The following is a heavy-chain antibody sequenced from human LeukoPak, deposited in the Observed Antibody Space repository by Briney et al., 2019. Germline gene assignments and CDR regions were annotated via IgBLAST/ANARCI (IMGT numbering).Heavy chain of an antibody. D-gene: IGHD3-22*01. CDR3: ARGRRYYYDSSGCWFDP. CDR2: INHSGST. CDR1: GGSFSGYY. V-gene: IGHV4-34*01. J-gene: IGHJ5*02. Sequence: SETLSLTCAVYGGSFSGYYWSWIRQPPGKGLEWIGEINHSGSTNYNPSLKSRVTISVDTSKNQFSLKLSSVTAADTAVYYCARGRRYYYDSSGCWFDPWGQGTLVTVSS.